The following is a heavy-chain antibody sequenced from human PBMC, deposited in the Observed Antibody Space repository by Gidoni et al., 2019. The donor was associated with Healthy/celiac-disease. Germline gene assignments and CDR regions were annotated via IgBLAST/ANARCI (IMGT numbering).Heavy chain of an antibody. CDR2: IFSNDEK. D-gene: IGHD3-10*01. V-gene: IGHV2-26*01. Sequence: QVTLKESGPVLVKPTETLPLTCTVSGFSLSNARLGVSWIRQPPGKALDWLAHIFSNDEKSYSTSLKSRLTISKDTSKSQVVLTMTNMDPVDTATYYCARIPNYYGSGSYPAGRAYWYFDLWGRGTLVTVSS. CDR3: ARIPNYYGSGSYPAGRAYWYFDL. CDR1: GFSLSNARLG. J-gene: IGHJ2*01.